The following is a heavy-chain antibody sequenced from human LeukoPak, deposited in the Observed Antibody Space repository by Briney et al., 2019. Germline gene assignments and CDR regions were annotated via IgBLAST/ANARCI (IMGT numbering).Heavy chain of an antibody. CDR3: ARDPVFRWFDP. CDR1: GGSISSSTYY. J-gene: IGHJ5*02. D-gene: IGHD3-10*01. CDR2: IYYSGNT. V-gene: IGHV4-39*07. Sequence: PSETLSLTCTVSGGSISSSTYYWGWIRQPPGKGLEWIGSIYYSGNTYYNPSLKSRVTISLDTSKNQFSLKPNSVTAADTAVYYCARDPVFRWFDPWGQGTLVTVSS.